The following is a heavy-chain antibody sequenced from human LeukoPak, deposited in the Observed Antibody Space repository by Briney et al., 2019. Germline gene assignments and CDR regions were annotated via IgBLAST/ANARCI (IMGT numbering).Heavy chain of an antibody. V-gene: IGHV1-46*03. CDR2: INPSGGST. CDR3: AREGVGAYNWFDP. D-gene: IGHD1-26*01. Sequence: ASVKVSCKASGYTFTSYYMHWVRQAPGQGLEWMGLINPSGGSTSYAQKFQGRVTMTRDTSTSTVYMELSRLRSEATAVYYCAREGVGAYNWFDPWGQGTLVTVSS. CDR1: GYTFTSYY. J-gene: IGHJ5*02.